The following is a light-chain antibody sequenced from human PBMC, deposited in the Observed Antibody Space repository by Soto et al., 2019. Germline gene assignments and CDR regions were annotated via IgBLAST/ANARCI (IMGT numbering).Light chain of an antibody. CDR1: SSDVGGYNY. CDR2: EVS. Sequence: QSALTQPPSASGAPGQSVTISCTGMSSDVGGYNYVSWYQQHPGKAPKLMIYEVSKRPSGVPDRFSGYKSGNTASLTVSGLQAEDWADDYCSSYAGANSVVFGGGTKLTVL. V-gene: IGLV2-8*01. J-gene: IGLJ2*01. CDR3: SSYAGANSVV.